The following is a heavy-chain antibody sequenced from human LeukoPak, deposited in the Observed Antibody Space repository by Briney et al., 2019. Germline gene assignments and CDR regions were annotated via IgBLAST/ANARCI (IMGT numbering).Heavy chain of an antibody. V-gene: IGHV1-2*02. J-gene: IGHJ4*02. CDR3: ARGETLRGYDFLKLFDY. D-gene: IGHD2/OR15-2a*01. Sequence: GASVKVSCKASGYTFTGYYMHWVRQAPGQGLEWMGWINPNSGGTSYAQKFQGRVTMTRDTSISTAYMELSRLRSDDTAVYYCARGETLRGYDFLKLFDYWGQGTLVTVSS. CDR1: GYTFTGYY. CDR2: INPNSGGT.